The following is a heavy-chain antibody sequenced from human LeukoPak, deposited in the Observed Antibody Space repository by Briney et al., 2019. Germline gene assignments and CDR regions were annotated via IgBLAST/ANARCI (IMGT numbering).Heavy chain of an antibody. CDR3: ARGFDWLFTFDY. D-gene: IGHD3-9*01. J-gene: IGHJ4*02. CDR1: GGSFSGYY. CDR2: INHSGST. V-gene: IGHV4-34*01. Sequence: PSETLSLTCAVYGGSFSGYYWSWVRQPPGKGLEWIGEINHSGSTNYNTSLTSRVTLSVDTSKNQFSLKLSSVTAADTAVYYCARGFDWLFTFDYWGQGTLVTVSS.